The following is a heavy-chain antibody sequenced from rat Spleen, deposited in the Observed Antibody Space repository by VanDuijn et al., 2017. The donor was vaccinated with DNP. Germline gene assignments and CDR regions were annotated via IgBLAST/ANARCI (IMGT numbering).Heavy chain of an antibody. Sequence: EVQLQASGPGLVKPSQSLSLTCSVTGYSITSNYWAWIRKFPGNKMEWMGFISYSGSTSYTPSLKSRISITRDTSKNQFFLQLNSVTTEDTATYYCSRSVYYYGSYIPFDYWGQGVMVTVSS. CDR2: ISYSGST. CDR3: SRSVYYYGSYIPFDY. D-gene: IGHD1-2*01. CDR1: GYSITSNY. J-gene: IGHJ2*01. V-gene: IGHV3-1*01.